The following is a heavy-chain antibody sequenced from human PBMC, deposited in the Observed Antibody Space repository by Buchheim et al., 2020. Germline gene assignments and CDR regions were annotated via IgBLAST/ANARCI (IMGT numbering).Heavy chain of an antibody. CDR2: IYHSGST. CDR1: GGSISSGGSS. J-gene: IGHJ5*02. Sequence: QLQLQESGSGLVTPSQTLSLTCAVSGGSISSGGSSWSWIRQPPGKGLEWIGYIYHSGSTYYNPSLKSRVTISVDRSKNQFSLKLSSVTATDTAVYYCAREGGLGGYDLEGYNWFDPWGQGTL. D-gene: IGHD5-12*01. V-gene: IGHV4-30-2*01. CDR3: AREGGLGGYDLEGYNWFDP.